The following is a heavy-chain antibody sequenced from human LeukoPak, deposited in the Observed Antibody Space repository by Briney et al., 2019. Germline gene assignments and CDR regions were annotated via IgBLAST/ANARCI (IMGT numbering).Heavy chain of an antibody. CDR2: ISSSSSYI. Sequence: GGSLRLSCAASGFTFSSYSMNWVRQAPGKGLEWVSSISSSSSYIYYADSVKGRFTISRDNAKNSLYLQMNSLRAEDTAVYYCTRRPMVRGVFFDFWGQGTLVSVSS. CDR3: TRRPMVRGVFFDF. CDR1: GFTFSSYS. D-gene: IGHD3-10*01. V-gene: IGHV3-21*04. J-gene: IGHJ4*02.